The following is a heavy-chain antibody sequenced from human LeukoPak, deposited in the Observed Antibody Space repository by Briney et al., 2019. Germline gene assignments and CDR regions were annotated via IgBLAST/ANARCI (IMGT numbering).Heavy chain of an antibody. CDR3: ARLTHSYYVDSSAYYPYYYMDV. J-gene: IGHJ6*03. CDR1: GVPISSSDYD. Sequence: PSETLSLTCSASGVPISSSDYDWGRLRQPQGKGREWIGRISYTGNTYYTPSLKRRVTISVDTSNNLFSLRLSPVTAGDTAVYYCARLTHSYYVDSSAYYPYYYMDVWGKGTTVTVSS. D-gene: IGHD3-22*01. CDR2: ISYTGNT. V-gene: IGHV4-39*02.